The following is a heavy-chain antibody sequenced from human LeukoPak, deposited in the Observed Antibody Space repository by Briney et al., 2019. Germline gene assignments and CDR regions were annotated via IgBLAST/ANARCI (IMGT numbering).Heavy chain of an antibody. V-gene: IGHV3-21*01. J-gene: IGHJ4*02. CDR1: GFTFSSYS. D-gene: IGHD6-19*01. Sequence: GGSLRLSCAASGFTFSSYSMDWVRQAPGKGLEWVSSISSSSSYIYYADSVKGRFTISRDNAKNSLYLQVNSLRAEDTAVYYCARVFSSGWTVDYWGQGTLVTVSS. CDR3: ARVFSSGWTVDY. CDR2: ISSSSSYI.